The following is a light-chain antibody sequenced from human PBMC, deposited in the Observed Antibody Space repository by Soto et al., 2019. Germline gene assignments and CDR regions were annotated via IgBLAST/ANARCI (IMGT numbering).Light chain of an antibody. V-gene: IGKV1-39*01. CDR2: ASS. CDR1: QTISTS. J-gene: IGKJ5*01. CDR3: QQPYSTPIT. Sequence: DIQMTQSPSSLSASVGDRVTITCRASQTISTSLNWYQQRPGKAPNLLIHASSSLQSGVPPRFSGGGSGTDFTLTISSLQPEDFATYYCQQPYSTPITFGQGTRLDIK.